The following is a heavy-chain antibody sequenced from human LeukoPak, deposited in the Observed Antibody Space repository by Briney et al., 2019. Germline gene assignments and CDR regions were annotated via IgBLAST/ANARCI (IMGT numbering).Heavy chain of an antibody. J-gene: IGHJ4*02. Sequence: GGSLRLSCAASGFTFINYWMHWVRQAPGEGLVWVSHINNDGSTTTYADSVKGRFTISRDNAKNTLYLHVNSLIAEDTAVYYCARGGFCSGADCRGSFDYWGQGSLVTVSS. D-gene: IGHD2-15*01. CDR3: ARGGFCSGADCRGSFDY. CDR2: INNDGSTT. V-gene: IGHV3-74*01. CDR1: GFTFINYW.